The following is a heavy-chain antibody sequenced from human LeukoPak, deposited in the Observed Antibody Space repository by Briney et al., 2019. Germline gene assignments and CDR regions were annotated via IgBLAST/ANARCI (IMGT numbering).Heavy chain of an antibody. CDR2: ISSSGSTI. D-gene: IGHD5-12*01. CDR3: AREGEFGYSGYDFDYYGMDV. J-gene: IGHJ6*02. V-gene: IGHV3-48*03. Sequence: GGSLRLSCAASGFTFSSYEMNWVRQAPGKGLEWVSYISSSGSTIYYADSVKGRFTISRDNAKNSLYLQMNSLRAEDTAVYYCAREGEFGYSGYDFDYYGMDVWGQGTTVTVSS. CDR1: GFTFSSYE.